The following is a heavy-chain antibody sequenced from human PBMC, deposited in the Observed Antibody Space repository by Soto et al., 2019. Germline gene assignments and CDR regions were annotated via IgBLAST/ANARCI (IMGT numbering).Heavy chain of an antibody. CDR3: ARQRVPAAMRDAFDI. CDR2: IYYSGST. J-gene: IGHJ3*02. D-gene: IGHD2-2*01. CDR1: GGSISSYY. V-gene: IGHV4-59*08. Sequence: SETLSLTCTVSGGSISSYYWSWIRQPPGKGLEWIGYIYYSGSTNYNPSLKSRVTISVDTSKNQFSLKLSSVTAADTALYYCARQRVPAAMRDAFDIWGQGTMVTVSS.